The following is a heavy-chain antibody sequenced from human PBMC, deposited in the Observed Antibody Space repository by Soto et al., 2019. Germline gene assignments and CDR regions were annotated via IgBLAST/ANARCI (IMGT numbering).Heavy chain of an antibody. V-gene: IGHV4-30-4*01. D-gene: IGHD4-17*01. Sequence: QVQLQESGPGLVKPSQTLSLTCTVSGGSISSGDYYWSWIRQPPGKGLEWIGYIYYSGSTYYNPSLKSRITSTVDASTNQFSLKLSSVAAADTAVYYCAGCRHGGRRGDFPHWGQGTLVTVSS. CDR2: IYYSGST. CDR1: GGSISSGDYY. J-gene: IGHJ1*01. CDR3: AGCRHGGRRGDFPH.